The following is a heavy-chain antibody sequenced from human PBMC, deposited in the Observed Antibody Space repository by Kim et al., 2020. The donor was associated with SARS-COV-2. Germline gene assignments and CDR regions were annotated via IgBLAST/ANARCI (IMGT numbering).Heavy chain of an antibody. Sequence: SETLSLTCTVSGGSISTYYWNWIRQSPQKGLEWIGFISYSGSTNYNPSLKSRVAISVDSSKNQFSLNLSSVTAADTAVYYGASGGVKQWLGLWGRGTLVT. CDR1: GGSISTYY. D-gene: IGHD6-19*01. CDR3: ASGGVKQWLGL. CDR2: ISYSGST. J-gene: IGHJ2*01. V-gene: IGHV4-59*13.